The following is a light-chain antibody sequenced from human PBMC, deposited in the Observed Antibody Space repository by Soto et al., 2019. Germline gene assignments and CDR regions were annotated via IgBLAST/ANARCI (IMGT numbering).Light chain of an antibody. J-gene: IGKJ1*01. CDR1: QSIAGN. V-gene: IGKV3-15*01. CDR3: QHYNSYSEA. CDR2: DAS. Sequence: EIVMTQSPATLSVSPGERATLSCRASQSIAGNVAWYQQKPGQAPRLLIYDASSGATGIPARFSGSGSGTEFTLTISSLQPDDFATYYCQHYNSYSEAFGQGTKVDIK.